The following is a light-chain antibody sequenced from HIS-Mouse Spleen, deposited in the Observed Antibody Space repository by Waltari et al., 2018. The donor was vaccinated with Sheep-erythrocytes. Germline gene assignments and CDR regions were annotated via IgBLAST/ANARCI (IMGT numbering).Light chain of an antibody. CDR3: QSADSSGTYV. J-gene: IGLJ1*01. CDR1: ELPKQY. V-gene: IGLV3-25*03. Sequence: SYELPQPPSVSVSPGQTARITCSGDELPKQYAHWYQQKPGQAPVVVIYKDSERPSGIPERFSGSSSGTTVTLTISGVQAEDEADYYCQSADSSGTYVFGTGTKVTVL. CDR2: KDS.